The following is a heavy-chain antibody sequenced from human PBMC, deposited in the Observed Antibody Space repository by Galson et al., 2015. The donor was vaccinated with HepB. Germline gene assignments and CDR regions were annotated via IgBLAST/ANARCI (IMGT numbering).Heavy chain of an antibody. J-gene: IGHJ4*02. CDR2: TRNKANSYTT. D-gene: IGHD1-7*01. V-gene: IGHV3-72*01. CDR3: VRVSRNSYFDY. Sequence: SLRLSCAASGFTSSDHYMDWVRQAPGKGLEWVGRTRNKANSYTTEYAASVKGRFTISRDDSENSLFLQMNSLKTEDTAVYYCVRVSRNSYFDYWGQGTLVTVSS. CDR1: GFTSSDHY.